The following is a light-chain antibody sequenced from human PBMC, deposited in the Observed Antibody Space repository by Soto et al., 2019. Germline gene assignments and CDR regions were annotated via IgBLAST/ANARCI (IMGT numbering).Light chain of an antibody. Sequence: VMTQSPATLSVSPGDRATLSCRASQSVRSNLAWYQQKPGQAPRLLIYAASTRATGIPARFSGSGSGTEFTLTISSLQSEDFAVYYCQQYNDWWTFGQGTKVDI. CDR3: QQYNDWWT. V-gene: IGKV3-15*01. CDR1: QSVRSN. CDR2: AAS. J-gene: IGKJ1*01.